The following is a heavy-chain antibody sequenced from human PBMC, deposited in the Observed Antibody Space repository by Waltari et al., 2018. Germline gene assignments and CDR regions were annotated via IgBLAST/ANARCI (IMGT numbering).Heavy chain of an antibody. V-gene: IGHV1-18*01. J-gene: IGHJ2*01. D-gene: IGHD3-10*01. CDR2: ITTYTGNT. CDR1: GYMFSNYG. CDR3: TRPRGPGPRGPGGLYWYFDL. Sequence: QVQLVQSGAEVKRPGASVKVSCKASGYMFSNYGIGWVRQAPGQGLEWMGWITTYTGNTNLAQKLQGRVTMTADTSTNTAYMELTSLRSDDTAVYYCTRPRGPGPRGPGGLYWYFDLWGRGTLVTVSS.